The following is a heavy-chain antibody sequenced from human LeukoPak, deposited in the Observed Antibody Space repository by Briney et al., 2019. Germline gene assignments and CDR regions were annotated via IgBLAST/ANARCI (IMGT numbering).Heavy chain of an antibody. V-gene: IGHV1-18*04. CDR2: ISAYNGNT. CDR3: VTSDYGDYFDY. J-gene: IGHJ4*02. Sequence: ASVKVSCKASGYTFTSYGIIWVRQAPGQGLEWMGWISAYNGNTNYAQKLQGRVTMTTDTSTSTAYMELRSLRSDDTAVYYCVTSDYGDYFDYWGQGTLVTVSS. D-gene: IGHD4-17*01. CDR1: GYTFTSYG.